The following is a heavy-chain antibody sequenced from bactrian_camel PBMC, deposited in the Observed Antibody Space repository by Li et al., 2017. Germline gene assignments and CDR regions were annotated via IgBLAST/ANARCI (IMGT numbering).Heavy chain of an antibody. CDR1: GYIRVC. Sequence: VQLVESGGGSVQAGGSLRLSCAASGYIRVCMGWFRQAPGKEREGIAAISKDDVPTYATSVQGRFRISKDTAKNTLDLQMDSLTPDDTAMYYCAAGHLIMCTAFAIPSFPDRGQGTQVTVS. D-gene: IGHD6*01. CDR2: ISKDDVP. V-gene: IGHV3S53*01. J-gene: IGHJ4*01. CDR3: AAGHLIMCTAFAIPSFPD.